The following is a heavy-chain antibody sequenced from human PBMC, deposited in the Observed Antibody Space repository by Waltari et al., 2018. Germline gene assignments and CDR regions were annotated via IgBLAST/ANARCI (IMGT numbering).Heavy chain of an antibody. CDR1: GYTFTNYE. Sequence: QVQLVQSGAEVKQPEASLKVSCKTSGYTFTNYESNWLRQGPGQRIEWMGWMNPNSGNTGFAQDFQDRLIMTANNAITTAYMELTGLTSGDTAVYYCARAAAPGKGAHWFDPWGQGTLVTVSS. V-gene: IGHV1-8*01. D-gene: IGHD6-13*01. J-gene: IGHJ5*02. CDR3: ARAAAPGKGAHWFDP. CDR2: MNPNSGNT.